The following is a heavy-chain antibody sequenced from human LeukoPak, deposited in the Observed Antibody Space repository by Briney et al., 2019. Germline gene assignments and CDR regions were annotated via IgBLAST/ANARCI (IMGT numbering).Heavy chain of an antibody. Sequence: KSSETLSLTCAVYGGSFSGYYWSWIRQPPGKGLEWIGEINHSGSTNYNPSLKSRVTISVDTSKNQFSLKLSSVTAADTAVYYCARGKMTTPSKLYYYYYGMDVWGQGTTVTVSS. CDR3: ARGKMTTPSKLYYYYYGMDV. J-gene: IGHJ6*02. V-gene: IGHV4-34*01. CDR2: INHSGST. CDR1: GGSFSGYY. D-gene: IGHD4-17*01.